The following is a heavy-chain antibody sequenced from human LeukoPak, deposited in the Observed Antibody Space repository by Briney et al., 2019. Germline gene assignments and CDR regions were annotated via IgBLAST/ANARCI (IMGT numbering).Heavy chain of an antibody. Sequence: SETLSLTCAVYGGSFSGYYWSWIRQPPGKGLEWIGEINHSGSTNYNPSLKSRVTISVDTSKNQSSLKLSSVTAADTAVYYCARGRDGPMPGVYYYYMDLWGKGTTVTVSS. CDR1: GGSFSGYY. V-gene: IGHV4-34*01. D-gene: IGHD2-2*01. CDR3: ARGRDGPMPGVYYYYMDL. J-gene: IGHJ6*03. CDR2: INHSGST.